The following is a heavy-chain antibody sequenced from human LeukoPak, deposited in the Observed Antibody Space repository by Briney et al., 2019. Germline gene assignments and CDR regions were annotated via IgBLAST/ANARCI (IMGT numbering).Heavy chain of an antibody. CDR1: GDSISSYY. V-gene: IGHV4-59*01. D-gene: IGHD3-10*01. CDR2: IYYSGST. J-gene: IGHJ4*02. Sequence: PSETLSLTCTVSGDSISSYYWSWIRQPPGKGLEWIGYIYYSGSTNYNPSLKSRVTISVDTSKNQFSLKLSSVTAADTAVYYCASGAVRGVLPPYFDYWGQGTLVTVSS. CDR3: ASGAVRGVLPPYFDY.